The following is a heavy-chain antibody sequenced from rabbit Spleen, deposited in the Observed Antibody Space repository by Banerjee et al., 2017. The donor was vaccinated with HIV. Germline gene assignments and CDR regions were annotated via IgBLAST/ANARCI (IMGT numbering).Heavy chain of an antibody. D-gene: IGHD1-1*01. V-gene: IGHV1S40*01. CDR3: AGDLISIIGWDFNL. CDR2: IAGSSSGFT. J-gene: IGHJ4*01. CDR1: GFSYSNSDY. Sequence: QSLDESGEDVSKPGTALTHTCKASGFSYSNSDYMCWVRPAPGKGLEWISCIAGSSSGFTFSATWAKGRFTIDRTSSTTVTLQMTCLIAADKATYFCAGDLISIIGWDFNLWGQGTLVTVS.